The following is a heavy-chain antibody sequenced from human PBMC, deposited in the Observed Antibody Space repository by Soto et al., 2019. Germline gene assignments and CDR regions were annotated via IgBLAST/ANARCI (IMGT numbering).Heavy chain of an antibody. V-gene: IGHV4-39*01. CDR2: IYYSGRT. CDR3: ARNGIYLDY. J-gene: IGHJ4*02. Sequence: PSETLSLTCTVSGGSISSNSYDWGWIRQPPGKGLEWIGNIYYSGRTYYNPSLKSRVTISVDASKNQFSLKLSSVTAADTAVYYCARNGIYLDYWGQGTLVTVSS. D-gene: IGHD2-15*01. CDR1: GGSISSNSYD.